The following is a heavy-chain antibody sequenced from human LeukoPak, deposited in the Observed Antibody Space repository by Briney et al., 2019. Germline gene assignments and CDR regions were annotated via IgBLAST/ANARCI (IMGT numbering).Heavy chain of an antibody. J-gene: IGHJ6*02. Sequence: GRSLRLSCAASGFTFSSYGMHWVRQAPGKGLEWVAVISYDGSNKYYADSVKGRFTISRDNSKNTLYLQMNSLRAEDTAVYYCAKDPPQDAGVVPAFLPGYYYYGMDVWGQGTTVTVSS. D-gene: IGHD2-2*01. CDR3: AKDPPQDAGVVPAFLPGYYYYGMDV. CDR1: GFTFSSYG. CDR2: ISYDGSNK. V-gene: IGHV3-30*18.